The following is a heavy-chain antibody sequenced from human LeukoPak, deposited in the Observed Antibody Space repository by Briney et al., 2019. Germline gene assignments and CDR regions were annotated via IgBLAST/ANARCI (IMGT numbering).Heavy chain of an antibody. D-gene: IGHD2-2*02. CDR3: ARHISGGDVVVVPAAIPYDY. J-gene: IGHJ4*02. CDR2: IYPGDSDT. V-gene: IGHV5-51*01. Sequence: GESLKISCKGPGYTFTSYWIAWVRQMPGKGLEWMGLIYPGDSDTRYSPSFQGQVTISVDKSISTAYLQWSSLKASDTAMYYCARHISGGDVVVVPAAIPYDYWGQGTLVTVSS. CDR1: GYTFTSYW.